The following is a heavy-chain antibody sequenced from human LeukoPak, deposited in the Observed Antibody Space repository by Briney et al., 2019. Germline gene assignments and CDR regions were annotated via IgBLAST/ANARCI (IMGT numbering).Heavy chain of an antibody. V-gene: IGHV3-64D*06. D-gene: IGHD6-13*01. CDR1: GFTFTSYG. CDR2: ISNNGGSK. J-gene: IGHJ4*02. CDR3: VKGGYSSSWSLFDY. Sequence: PGGSLRLSCAASGFTFTSYGMHWVRQAPGKGLEYVSAISNNGGSKYYADSVKGRFTISRDNSKNTLYLQMSSLRAEDTAVYYCVKGGYSSSWSLFDYWGQGTLVTVSS.